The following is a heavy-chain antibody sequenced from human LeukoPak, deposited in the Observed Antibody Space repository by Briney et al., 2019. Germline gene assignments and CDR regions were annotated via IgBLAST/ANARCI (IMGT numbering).Heavy chain of an antibody. D-gene: IGHD6-19*01. V-gene: IGHV3-7*04. Sequence: GGSLRLSCAASGSTFINNWMSWVGQAPGKGLEGVDNINQGGSEKYYVDSVKGRLTISRDNAKNSLYLQMNSLRAEDTAVYYCARVDSYNSGWLDYWGQGTLVTVSS. CDR2: INQGGSEK. J-gene: IGHJ4*02. CDR3: ARVDSYNSGWLDY. CDR1: GSTFINNW.